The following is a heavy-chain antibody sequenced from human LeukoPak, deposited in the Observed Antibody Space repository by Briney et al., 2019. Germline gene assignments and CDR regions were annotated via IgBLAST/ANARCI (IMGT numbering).Heavy chain of an antibody. V-gene: IGHV3-30-3*01. D-gene: IGHD6-19*01. J-gene: IGHJ4*02. CDR3: ARGVLAVAGNRGFDY. CDR2: ISYDGSNK. Sequence: GGSLRLSCAASRFTFSSYDMHWVRQAPGKGLEWVAVISYDGSNKYYADSVKGRFTISRDNSKNTLYLQMNSLRAEDTAVYYCARGVLAVAGNRGFDYWGQGTLVTVSS. CDR1: RFTFSSYD.